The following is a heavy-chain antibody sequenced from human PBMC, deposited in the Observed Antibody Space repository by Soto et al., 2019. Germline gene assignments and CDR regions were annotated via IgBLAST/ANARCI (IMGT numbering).Heavy chain of an antibody. CDR2: TYYRSKWYN. CDR3: ASQKCYYYGMDV. J-gene: IGHJ6*02. Sequence: SQTLSLTCAISGDSVSSNSAAWNWIRQSPSRGLEWLGRTYYRSKWYNDYAVSVKSRITINPDTSKNQFSLQLNSVTPEDTAVNCGASQKCYYYGMDVWGQGTTVTVSS. V-gene: IGHV6-1*01. CDR1: GDSVSSNSAA.